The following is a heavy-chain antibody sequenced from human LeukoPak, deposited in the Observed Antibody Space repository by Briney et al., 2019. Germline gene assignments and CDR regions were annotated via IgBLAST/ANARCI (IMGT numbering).Heavy chain of an antibody. CDR2: IHHSGST. CDR1: GSSMRNYY. V-gene: IGHV4-59*01. D-gene: IGHD6-13*01. J-gene: IGHJ4*02. Sequence: SETLSLTCSVSGSSMRNYYWSWIRQPPGKGLEWIGYIHHSGSTNYNPSLKSRVTISVDTSKNQFSLKLSSVTAADTAVYYCARDVDSSSWSRFDYWGQGTLVTVSS. CDR3: ARDVDSSSWSRFDY.